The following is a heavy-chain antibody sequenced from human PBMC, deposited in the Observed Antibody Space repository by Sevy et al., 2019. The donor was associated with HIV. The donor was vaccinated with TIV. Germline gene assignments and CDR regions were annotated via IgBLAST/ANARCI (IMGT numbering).Heavy chain of an antibody. D-gene: IGHD3-10*01. Sequence: GGSLRLSCAASGFTFSSYAMHWVRQAPGKGLEWVAVISYDGSNKYYADSVKGRFTISRDNSKNTLYLQMNSLRAEDTAVYYCARGGYYHGSGAQIGYYGMDVWGQGTTVTVSS. CDR1: GFTFSSYA. V-gene: IGHV3-30-3*01. CDR3: ARGGYYHGSGAQIGYYGMDV. CDR2: ISYDGSNK. J-gene: IGHJ6*02.